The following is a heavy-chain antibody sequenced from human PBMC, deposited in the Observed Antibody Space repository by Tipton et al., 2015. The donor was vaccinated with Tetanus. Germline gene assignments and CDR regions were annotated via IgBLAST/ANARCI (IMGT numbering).Heavy chain of an antibody. Sequence: SLRLSCAASGFTFSNCGMRWVRQAPGKGLEWVSGISGNGATTYYEDSVKGRFTISRDNPKNMLYLQMNSLRAEDTAVYYCAKDRAAGGPGASWGQGTLVTVSS. V-gene: IGHV3-23*01. CDR2: ISGNGATT. J-gene: IGHJ5*02. CDR3: AKDRAAGGPGAS. D-gene: IGHD6-13*01. CDR1: GFTFSNCG.